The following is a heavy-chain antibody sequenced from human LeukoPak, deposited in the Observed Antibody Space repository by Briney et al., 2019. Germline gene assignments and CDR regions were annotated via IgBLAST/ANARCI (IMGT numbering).Heavy chain of an antibody. Sequence: SETLSLTCSVFGYSISSGYYWGWIRQPPGKGLEWIRSIFHSGSTYYNPSLKSRVTMSVDTSKNQFSLKSSSVTAADTAVYYCARDILGTAMVDFDYWGQGTLVTVSS. CDR3: ARDILGTAMVDFDY. CDR1: GYSISSGYY. CDR2: IFHSGST. J-gene: IGHJ4*02. V-gene: IGHV4-38-2*02. D-gene: IGHD5-18*01.